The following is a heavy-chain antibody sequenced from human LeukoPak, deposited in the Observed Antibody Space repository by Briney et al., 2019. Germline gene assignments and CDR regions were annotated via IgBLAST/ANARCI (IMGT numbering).Heavy chain of an antibody. V-gene: IGHV4-39*01. CDR1: GGSISSSSCY. D-gene: IGHD4-17*01. Sequence: SETLSLTCTVSGGSISSSSCYWGWIRQPPGKGLEWIGSIYYSGSTYYNPSLKSRVTISVDTSKNQFSLKLSSVTAADTAVYYCADYGDYYYGMDVWGQGTTVTVSS. CDR3: ADYGDYYYGMDV. CDR2: IYYSGST. J-gene: IGHJ6*02.